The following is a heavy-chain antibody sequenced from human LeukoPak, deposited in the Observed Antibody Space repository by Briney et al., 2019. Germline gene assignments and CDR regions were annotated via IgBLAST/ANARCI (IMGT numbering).Heavy chain of an antibody. Sequence: ESGPVLVKPTETLTLTCTVSGFSLSNARMGVSWIRQPPGKALEWLAHIFSNDEKSYSTSLKSRLTISKDTSKSQVVLTMTNMDPVDTATCYCARMELPHYYFDYWGQGTLVSVSS. D-gene: IGHD1-7*01. V-gene: IGHV2-26*01. J-gene: IGHJ4*02. CDR3: ARMELPHYYFDY. CDR1: GFSLSNARMG. CDR2: IFSNDEK.